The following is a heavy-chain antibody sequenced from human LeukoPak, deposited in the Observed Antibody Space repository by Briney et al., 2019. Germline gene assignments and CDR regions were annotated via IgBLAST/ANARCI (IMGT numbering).Heavy chain of an antibody. Sequence: SETLSLTCTVSGGSISSYYWSWIRQPPGKGLEWIGYIYHSGSTYYNPSLKSRVTISVDRSKNQFSLKLSSVTAADTAVYYCAREFPSPYYMDVWGKGTTVTVSS. CDR2: IYHSGST. V-gene: IGHV4-59*12. CDR3: AREFPSPYYMDV. CDR1: GGSISSYY. D-gene: IGHD2-21*01. J-gene: IGHJ6*03.